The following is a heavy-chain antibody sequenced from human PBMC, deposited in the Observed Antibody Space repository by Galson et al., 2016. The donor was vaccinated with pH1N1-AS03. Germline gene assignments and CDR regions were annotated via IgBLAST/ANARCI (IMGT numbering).Heavy chain of an antibody. V-gene: IGHV3-64*01. Sequence: SLRLSCAASGFTFSDYAMHWVRQAPGKGLEYVSAISSDASGTYYANSVKGRSTISRDNSKNTVYLQVGSLRAEDMAVYYCARRRSYYDFWSGYSDYWGQGTLVTVSS. J-gene: IGHJ4*02. D-gene: IGHD3-3*01. CDR1: GFTFSDYA. CDR3: ARRRSYYDFWSGYSDY. CDR2: ISSDASGT.